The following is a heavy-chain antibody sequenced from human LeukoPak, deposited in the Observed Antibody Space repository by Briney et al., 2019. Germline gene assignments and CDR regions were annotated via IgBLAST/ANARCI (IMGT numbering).Heavy chain of an antibody. CDR1: GFTFSSYA. J-gene: IGHJ4*02. CDR3: ATLDSGRYSEIDN. D-gene: IGHD1-26*01. Sequence: GSLRLSCAASGFTFSSYAMSGIRQAPGKGLEGIGTIYYAVDTYYNPSLKSRVAISGDTSKNQFSLKLRSVTAADTAVYFCATLDSGRYSEIDNWGQGTLVIVSS. V-gene: IGHV4-59*05. CDR2: IYYAVDT.